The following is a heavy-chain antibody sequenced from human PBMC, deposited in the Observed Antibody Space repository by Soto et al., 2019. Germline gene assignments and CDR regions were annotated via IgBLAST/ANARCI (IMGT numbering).Heavy chain of an antibody. CDR3: ARTYSSSHYFDY. CDR2: IFYSGST. Sequence: QVQLQESGPGLVKPSETLSLTCTVSGGSISNYYWSWIRQPPGKGLEWIGYIFYSGSTNYNPSLKRRVTISVDTSKNQSSLKLSSVTAADTAVYYCARTYSSSHYFDYWGQGTLVTVSS. J-gene: IGHJ4*02. V-gene: IGHV4-59*08. CDR1: GGSISNYY. D-gene: IGHD6-6*01.